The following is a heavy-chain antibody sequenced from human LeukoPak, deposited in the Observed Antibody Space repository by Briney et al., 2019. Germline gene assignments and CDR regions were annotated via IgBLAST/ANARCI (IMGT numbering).Heavy chain of an antibody. D-gene: IGHD7-27*01. Sequence: GGSLRLSCAASGFTFSRHAMSWVRQAPGRGLEWVSTIDRSGDDTYYRESVKGRFTISRDNSKRTLYLQMYSLRAEDTAIYYCAKGGDELDYWGQGTLVTVSS. V-gene: IGHV3-23*01. CDR1: GFTFSRHA. CDR2: IDRSGDDT. J-gene: IGHJ4*02. CDR3: AKGGDELDY.